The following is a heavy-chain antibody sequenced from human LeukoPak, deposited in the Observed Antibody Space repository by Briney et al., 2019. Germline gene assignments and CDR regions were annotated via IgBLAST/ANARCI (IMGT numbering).Heavy chain of an antibody. J-gene: IGHJ4*02. CDR2: IYHSGST. CDR3: ARTPIAAAGTGPDY. Sequence: SGTLSLTCAVSGGSISSSNWWSWVRQPPGKGLEWIGEIYHSGSTNYNPSLKSRVTISVDKSKNRFSLKLSSVTAADTAVYYCARTPIAAAGTGPDYWGQGTLVTVSS. V-gene: IGHV4-4*02. CDR1: GGSISSSNW. D-gene: IGHD6-13*01.